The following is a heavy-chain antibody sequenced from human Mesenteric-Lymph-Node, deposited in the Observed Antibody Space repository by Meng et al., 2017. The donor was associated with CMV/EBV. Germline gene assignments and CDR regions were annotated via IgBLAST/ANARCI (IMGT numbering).Heavy chain of an antibody. CDR3: ARERVTMVRGVPSGMDV. V-gene: IGHV3-30*09. CDR2: ISDDVTTK. D-gene: IGHD3-10*01. CDR1: GFIFSEYA. Sequence: GESLKISCAASGFIFSEYAFHWVRQAPGKGLEWVAIISDDVTTKFYADSVKGRFVISRDNSKNTVFLQMHSLTTEDTAVSYCARERVTMVRGVPSGMDVWGQGTTVTVSS. J-gene: IGHJ6*02.